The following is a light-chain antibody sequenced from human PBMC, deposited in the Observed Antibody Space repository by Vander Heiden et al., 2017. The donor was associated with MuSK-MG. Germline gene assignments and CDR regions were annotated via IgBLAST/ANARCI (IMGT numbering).Light chain of an antibody. V-gene: IGKV4-1*01. J-gene: IGKJ3*01. CDR2: WAS. CDR1: QSVLYSSNNKNY. Sequence: DIVMTQSPDSLAVSLGERATINCKSSQSVLYSSNNKNYLAWYQQKPGQTPKVLIYWASTWESGVPDRFSGRGSGTDFTLTISGLQAEDVAVYYCQQYYVTPFTFGPGTKVDIK. CDR3: QQYYVTPFT.